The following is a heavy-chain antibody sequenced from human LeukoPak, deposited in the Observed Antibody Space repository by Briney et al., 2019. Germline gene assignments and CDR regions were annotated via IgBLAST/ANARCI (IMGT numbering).Heavy chain of an antibody. D-gene: IGHD6-19*01. J-gene: IGHJ4*02. V-gene: IGHV3-48*03. CDR1: GFTFSSSW. CDR2: ISSSGSTV. Sequence: GGSLRLSCAASGFTFSSSWMNWVRQAPGKGLEWVSYISSSGSTVYYADSVKGRFTISRDNTRNSLYLQMNSLRAEDTAVYYCTRSQQWLVDFDYWGQGTLVTVSS. CDR3: TRSQQWLVDFDY.